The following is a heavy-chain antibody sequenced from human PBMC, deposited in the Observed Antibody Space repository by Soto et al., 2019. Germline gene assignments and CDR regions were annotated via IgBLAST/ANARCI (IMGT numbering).Heavy chain of an antibody. D-gene: IGHD3-10*01. V-gene: IGHV4-30-4*01. CDR1: GGSISSGDYY. J-gene: IGHJ4*02. Sequence: QVQLQESGPGLVKPSQTLSLTCTVSGGSISSGDYYWSWIRQPPGKGREWIGYIYYSGSTYYNPSLKRRVTIAVDTSKIQFSLKLSSVTAADTAVYYCASASSRWFGELLPFHYWGQGTLVTVSS. CDR2: IYYSGST. CDR3: ASASSRWFGELLPFHY.